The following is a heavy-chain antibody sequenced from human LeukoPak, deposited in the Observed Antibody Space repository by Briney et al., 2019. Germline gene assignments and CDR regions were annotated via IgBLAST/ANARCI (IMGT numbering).Heavy chain of an antibody. D-gene: IGHD3-22*01. CDR1: GGSISSSSDY. Sequence: SETLSLTCTVSGGSISSSSDYWGWIRQPPGKGLEWIGSIYYSGSTYYNPSLKSRVTISVDTSKNQFSLKLSSVTAADTAVYYCARRRGDSSGYDAFDIWGQGTMVTVSS. CDR2: IYYSGST. J-gene: IGHJ3*02. V-gene: IGHV4-39*01. CDR3: ARRRGDSSGYDAFDI.